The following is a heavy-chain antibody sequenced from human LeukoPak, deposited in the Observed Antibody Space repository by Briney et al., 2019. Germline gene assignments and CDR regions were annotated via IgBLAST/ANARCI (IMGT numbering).Heavy chain of an antibody. CDR3: ASIVLMVYAIDY. V-gene: IGHV4-30-4*01. CDR2: IYYSGST. D-gene: IGHD2-8*01. CDR1: GGSISSGDYY. J-gene: IGHJ4*02. Sequence: SSQTLSLTCTVSGGSISSGDYYWSWIRQPPGKGLEWIGYIYYSGSTYYNPSLKSRVTISVDTSKNQFSLKLSSVTAADTAVYYCASIVLMVYAIDYWGQGTLVTVSS.